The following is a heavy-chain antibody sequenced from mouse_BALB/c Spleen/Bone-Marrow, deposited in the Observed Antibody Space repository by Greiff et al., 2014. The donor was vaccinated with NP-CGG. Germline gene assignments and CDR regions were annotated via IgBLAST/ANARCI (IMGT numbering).Heavy chain of an antibody. CDR3: ARGREVMDY. CDR1: GFNIKDYY. Sequence: EVMLVESGAELVRPGALVKLSCKASGFNIKDYYMHWVKQRPEQGLEWIGWIDPENGNTIYDPKFQGKASITADTSSNTAYLQLSSLTSEDTAVYYCARGREVMDYWGQGTSVTVSS. V-gene: IGHV14-1*02. J-gene: IGHJ4*01. CDR2: IDPENGNT.